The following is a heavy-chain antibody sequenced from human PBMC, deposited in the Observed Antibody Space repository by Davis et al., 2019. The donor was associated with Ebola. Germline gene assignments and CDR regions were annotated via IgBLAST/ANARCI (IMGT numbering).Heavy chain of an antibody. CDR3: ARREYSGSYPLFDY. Sequence: SETLSLTCTVSGGSISSGGYYWSWIRQHPGKGLEWIGYIYYSGSTYYNPSLKSRVTISVDTSKNQFSLKLSSVTAADTAVYYCARREYSGSYPLFDYWGQGTLVTVSS. J-gene: IGHJ4*02. CDR2: IYYSGST. CDR1: GGSISSGGYY. V-gene: IGHV4-31*03. D-gene: IGHD1-26*01.